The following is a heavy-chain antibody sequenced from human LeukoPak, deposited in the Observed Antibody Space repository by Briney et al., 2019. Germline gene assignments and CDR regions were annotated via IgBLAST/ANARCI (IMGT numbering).Heavy chain of an antibody. J-gene: IGHJ5*02. Sequence: PSETLSLTCAVSGGSISSSNWWSWVRQPPGKGLEWIGGIYYTGSTYYYPSLKSRVTISVDTSKNQFSLKLSSVTAADTAVYYCASLQKPGWFDPWGQGTLVTVSS. CDR1: GGSISSSNW. CDR2: IYYTGST. D-gene: IGHD4-11*01. V-gene: IGHV4-4*02. CDR3: ASLQKPGWFDP.